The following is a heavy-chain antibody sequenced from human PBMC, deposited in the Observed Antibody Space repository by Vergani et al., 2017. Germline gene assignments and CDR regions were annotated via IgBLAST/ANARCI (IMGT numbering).Heavy chain of an antibody. D-gene: IGHD3-10*01. CDR2: IKSKTDGGTT. J-gene: IGHJ4*02. CDR3: TTLYYYGSVADY. Sequence: EVQLVESGGGLVKPGGSLRLSCAASGFTFSNAWMSLVRQAPGKGLEWVGRIKSKTDGGTTDYAAPVKGRFTISRDDSKNTLYLQMNSLKTEDTAVYYCTTLYYYGSVADYWGRGTLVTVSS. CDR1: GFTFSNAW. V-gene: IGHV3-15*01.